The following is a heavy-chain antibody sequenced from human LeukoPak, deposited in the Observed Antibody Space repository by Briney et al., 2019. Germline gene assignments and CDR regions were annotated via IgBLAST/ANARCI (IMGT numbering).Heavy chain of an antibody. D-gene: IGHD2-2*01. J-gene: IGHJ6*02. CDR2: IYYSGST. Sequence: PSETLSLTCTVSGASISSDYWSWIRQHPGKGLEWIGYIYYSGSTYYNPSLKSRVTISVDTSKNQFSLKLSSVTAADTAVYYCARDGIYNCSSTSCYFGGYYYGMDVWGQGTTVTVSS. CDR3: ARDGIYNCSSTSCYFGGYYYGMDV. V-gene: IGHV4-31*03. CDR1: GASISSDY.